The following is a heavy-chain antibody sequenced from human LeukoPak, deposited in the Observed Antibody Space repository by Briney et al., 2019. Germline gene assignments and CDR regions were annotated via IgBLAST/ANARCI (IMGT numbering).Heavy chain of an antibody. CDR2: ISPSSRYI. D-gene: IGHD2-2*01. Sequence: GGSLRLSCAASGFSFSDYSIDWVRQAPGKGLEWVSSISPSSRYIYYADSVKSRFTISRDNAKNSLYLQMNSLRAEDTAAYYCARGRGCSSMSCYPDYWGQGTLVTVSS. CDR3: ARGRGCSSMSCYPDY. J-gene: IGHJ4*02. CDR1: GFSFSDYS. V-gene: IGHV3-21*01.